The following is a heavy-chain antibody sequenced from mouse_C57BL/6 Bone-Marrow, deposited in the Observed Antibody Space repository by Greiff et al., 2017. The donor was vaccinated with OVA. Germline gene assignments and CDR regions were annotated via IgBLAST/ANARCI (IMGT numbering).Heavy chain of an antibody. D-gene: IGHD1-1*01. Sequence: QVHVKQPGAELVRPGTSVKLSCKASGYTFTSYWMHWVKQRPGQGLEWIGVIDPSDSYTNYNQKFKGKATLTVDTSSSTAYMQLSSLTSEDSAVYYCARVPYYYGSKGDYWGQGTTLTVSS. CDR2: IDPSDSYT. CDR1: GYTFTSYW. CDR3: ARVPYYYGSKGDY. J-gene: IGHJ2*01. V-gene: IGHV1-59*01.